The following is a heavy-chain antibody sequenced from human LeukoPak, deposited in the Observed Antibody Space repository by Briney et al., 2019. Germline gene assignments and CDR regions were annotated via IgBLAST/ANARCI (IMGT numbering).Heavy chain of an antibody. Sequence: SETLSLTCAVYGGTFSGYYWSWIRQPPGKGLEWIGEINHSGSTNYNPALKSRVTISVDTSKNQLSLKLSSVTAADTAVYYCARLITFGGVIIRAYYFDYWGQGTLVTVSS. V-gene: IGHV4-34*01. J-gene: IGHJ4*02. CDR2: INHSGST. CDR3: ARLITFGGVIIRAYYFDY. CDR1: GGTFSGYY. D-gene: IGHD3-16*01.